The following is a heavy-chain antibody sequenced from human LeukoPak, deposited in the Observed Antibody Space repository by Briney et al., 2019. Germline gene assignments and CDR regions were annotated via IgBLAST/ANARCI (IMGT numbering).Heavy chain of an antibody. CDR2: ISSSSSYI. CDR3: ARSHYDFWSGYSAGFDP. Sequence: PGGSLRLSCAASGFTFSVYGINWVRQAPGKGLEWVSSISSSSSYIYYADSVKGRFTISRDNAKNSLYLQMNSLRAEDTAVYYCARSHYDFWSGYSAGFDPWGQGTLVTVSS. D-gene: IGHD3-3*01. J-gene: IGHJ5*02. CDR1: GFTFSVYG. V-gene: IGHV3-21*01.